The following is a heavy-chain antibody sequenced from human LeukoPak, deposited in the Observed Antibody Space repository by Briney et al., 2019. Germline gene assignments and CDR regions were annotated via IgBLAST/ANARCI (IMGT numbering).Heavy chain of an antibody. D-gene: IGHD6-6*01. J-gene: IGHJ4*02. CDR1: GGAFSGYY. CDR2: INHSGST. V-gene: IGHV4-34*01. Sequence: KPSETLSLTCAVYGGAFSGYYWGWVRQPPGKGLGWIGEINHSGSTNYNPSLKSRVTISVDTSKNQFSLKLSSVTAADTAVYYCVRGEQLVAVFDYWGQGTLVTVSS. CDR3: VRGEQLVAVFDY.